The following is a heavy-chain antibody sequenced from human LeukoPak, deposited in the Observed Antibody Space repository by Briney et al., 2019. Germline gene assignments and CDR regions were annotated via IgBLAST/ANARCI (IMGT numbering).Heavy chain of an antibody. CDR2: MYYSGSY. V-gene: IGHV4-59*01. D-gene: IGHD3-3*01. Sequence: SETLSLTCTVSGGSMRNSYWNWIRQPPGKGLEWIGYMYYSGSYNYNPSLRSRVSMSVDRSKNQISLKLTSVTAADTAVYYCAKGLEWLARDTYYFDYWGQGTLVTVSS. J-gene: IGHJ4*02. CDR1: GGSMRNSY. CDR3: AKGLEWLARDTYYFDY.